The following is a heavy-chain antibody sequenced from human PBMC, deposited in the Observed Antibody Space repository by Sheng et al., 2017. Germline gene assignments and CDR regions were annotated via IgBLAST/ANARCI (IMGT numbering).Heavy chain of an antibody. J-gene: IGHJ4*02. CDR3: ARERFGYCSGGSCYFGSKHFDY. Sequence: QVQLVQSGAEVKKPGASVKVSCKASGYTFTSYGISWVRQAPGQGLEWMGWISAYNGNTNYAQKLQGXVTMTTXTSTSTAYMELRSLRSDDTAVYYCARERFGYCSGGSCYFGSKHFDYWGQGTLVTV. CDR1: GYTFTSYG. D-gene: IGHD2-15*01. V-gene: IGHV1-18*01. CDR2: ISAYNGNT.